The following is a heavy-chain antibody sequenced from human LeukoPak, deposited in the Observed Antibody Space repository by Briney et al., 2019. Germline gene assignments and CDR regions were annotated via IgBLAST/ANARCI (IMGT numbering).Heavy chain of an antibody. CDR3: ARGRQWLANFDY. Sequence: PSETLSLTCAVYGGSFSGYYWGWIRQPPGKGLEWIGEINHSGSTNYNPSLKSRVTISVDTSKNQFSLKLSSVTAADTAVYYCARGRQWLANFDYWGQGTLVTVSS. V-gene: IGHV4-34*01. CDR2: INHSGST. CDR1: GGSFSGYY. D-gene: IGHD6-19*01. J-gene: IGHJ4*02.